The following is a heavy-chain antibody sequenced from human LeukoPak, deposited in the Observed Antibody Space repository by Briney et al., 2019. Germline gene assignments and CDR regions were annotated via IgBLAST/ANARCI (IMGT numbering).Heavy chain of an antibody. CDR3: ARDRVTMVRRIYYYYGVDV. CDR1: GFNVSSSY. V-gene: IGHV3-53*01. J-gene: IGHJ6*02. D-gene: IGHD3-10*01. CDR2: IYSGGST. Sequence: GGPLRLSCAASGFNVSSSYMSWVRQAPGKGLEWVSLIYSGGSTYYPDSVKGRFTISRDNSKNTLYLQMNSLRAEDTAVYYCARDRVTMVRRIYYYYGVDVWGQGTTVTVSS.